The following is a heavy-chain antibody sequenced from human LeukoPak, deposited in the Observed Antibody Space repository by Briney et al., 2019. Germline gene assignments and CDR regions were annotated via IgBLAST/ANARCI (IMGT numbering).Heavy chain of an antibody. CDR2: IYYSEST. CDR3: ARNLGPTHYYYYYYMDV. V-gene: IGHV4-59*01. D-gene: IGHD1-26*01. CDR1: GGSISSYY. Sequence: PSETLSLTCTVSGGSISSYYWSWIRQPPGKGLEWIGYIYYSESTNYNPSLKSRVTISVDTSKNQLSLKLSSVTAADTAVYYCARNLGPTHYYYYYYMDVWGKGTTVTVSS. J-gene: IGHJ6*03.